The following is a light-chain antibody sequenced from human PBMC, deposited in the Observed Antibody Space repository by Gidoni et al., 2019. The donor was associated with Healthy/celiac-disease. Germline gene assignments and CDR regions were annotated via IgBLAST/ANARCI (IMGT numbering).Light chain of an antibody. Sequence: SYVLTHPPSLSGAPGQTARSTCGGNNIGSKSVHWYQQKPGQAPVLVVYDDSDRPSGLPARFSGSNSGNTATLTISRVEDGDEADYYCQVWDSSSDRVVFGGGTKLTVL. CDR1: NIGSKS. V-gene: IGLV3-21*02. CDR3: QVWDSSSDRVV. J-gene: IGLJ2*01. CDR2: DDS.